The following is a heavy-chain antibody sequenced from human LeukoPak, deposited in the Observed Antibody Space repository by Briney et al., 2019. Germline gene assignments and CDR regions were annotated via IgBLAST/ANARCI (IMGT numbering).Heavy chain of an antibody. D-gene: IGHD3-10*01. J-gene: IGHJ4*02. CDR1: GGSFSGCY. CDR2: INHSGST. V-gene: IGHV4-34*01. CDR3: ARGRARWFGETCFDY. Sequence: SETLSLTCAVYGGSFSGCYWSWIRQPPGKGLEWIGEINHSGSTNYNPSLKSRVTISVDTSKNQFSLKLSSVTATDTAVYYCARGRARWFGETCFDYWGQATLVTVSS.